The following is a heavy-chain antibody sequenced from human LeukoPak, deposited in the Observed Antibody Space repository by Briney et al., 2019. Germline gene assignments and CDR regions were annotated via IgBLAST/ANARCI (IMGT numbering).Heavy chain of an antibody. CDR1: GGSISSGGYY. J-gene: IGHJ3*02. D-gene: IGHD5-18*01. CDR2: IYYSGST. CDR3: ASAPRLHPGAFGI. V-gene: IGHV4-31*03. Sequence: SQTLSLTCTVSGGSISSGGYYWSWIRQHPGKGLEWIGYIYYSGSTYYNPSLKSRVTISVDTFKNQFSLKLSSVTAADTAVYYCASAPRLHPGAFGIWGQGTMVTVSS.